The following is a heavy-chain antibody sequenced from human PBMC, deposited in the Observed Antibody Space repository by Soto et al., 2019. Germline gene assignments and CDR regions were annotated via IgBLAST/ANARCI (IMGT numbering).Heavy chain of an antibody. Sequence: GASVKVSCKASGGTFSSYAISWVRQAPGQGLEWMGGIIPIFGTANYAQKFQGRVTITADESTSTAYMELSSLRSEDTAVYYCARHSILQREYYYYGMDVWGQGITVTVS. J-gene: IGHJ6*02. CDR2: IIPIFGTA. CDR3: ARHSILQREYYYYGMDV. V-gene: IGHV1-69*13. D-gene: IGHD4-4*01. CDR1: GGTFSSYA.